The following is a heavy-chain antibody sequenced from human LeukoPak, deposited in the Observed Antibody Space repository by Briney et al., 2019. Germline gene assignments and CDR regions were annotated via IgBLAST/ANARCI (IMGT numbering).Heavy chain of an antibody. CDR1: GFTFSSFA. CDR3: ARSYSGSYRDAFDL. V-gene: IGHV3-23*01. Sequence: GGSLRLSCVVSGFTFSSFAVTWVRQAPGKGLEWVSTISGSGEITYYADSVKGRFTISRDNSKNTLYFEMNSLRAEDTAVYYCARSYSGSYRDAFDLWGRGTVVTVSS. CDR2: ISGSGEIT. D-gene: IGHD1-26*01. J-gene: IGHJ3*01.